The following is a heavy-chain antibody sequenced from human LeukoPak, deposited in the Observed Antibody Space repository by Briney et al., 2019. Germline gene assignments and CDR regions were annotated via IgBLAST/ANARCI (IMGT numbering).Heavy chain of an antibody. V-gene: IGHV4-31*03. D-gene: IGHD1-26*01. CDR2: IYHSGST. CDR1: GGSISSGGYY. J-gene: IGHJ4*02. Sequence: SETLSLTCTVSGGSISSGGYYWSWIRQHPGKGLEWIGYIYHSGSTYYNPSLKSRVTISVDTSKNQFSLKLSSVTAADTAVYYCARWSYYTRDYWGQGTLVTVSS. CDR3: ARWSYYTRDY.